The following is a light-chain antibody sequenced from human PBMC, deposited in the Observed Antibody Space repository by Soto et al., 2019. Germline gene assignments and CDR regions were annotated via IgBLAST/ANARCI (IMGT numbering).Light chain of an antibody. CDR2: GAS. J-gene: IGKJ2*01. Sequence: EIVLTQSPGTLSLSPGERATLSCRASQSVSSSYLAWYQQKPGQAPRLLIYGASSRATGIPDRFSGSGSGTDFTLTISRLDPEDFAVYYFQQYGSSPPMYTFGQGTKLEIK. CDR1: QSVSSSY. V-gene: IGKV3-20*01. CDR3: QQYGSSPPMYT.